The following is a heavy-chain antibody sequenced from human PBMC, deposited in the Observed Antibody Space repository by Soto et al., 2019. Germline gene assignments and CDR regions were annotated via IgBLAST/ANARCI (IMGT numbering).Heavy chain of an antibody. Sequence: QVQLVQSGAEVKKPGASVKVSCKTSGYTFTSYHISWVRQAPGQGLEWMGWISAYNTNTNYAQKFQGRVTMTTDTFTSTAYMQLTSLRSDDMAVYYCARDTPPTDYWGQGTLVTVSS. J-gene: IGHJ4*02. CDR2: ISAYNTNT. CDR1: GYTFTSYH. V-gene: IGHV1-18*03. CDR3: ARDTPPTDY.